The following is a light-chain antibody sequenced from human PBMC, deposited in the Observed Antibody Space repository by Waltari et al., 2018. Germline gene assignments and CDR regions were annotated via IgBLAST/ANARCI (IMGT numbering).Light chain of an antibody. J-gene: IGKJ2*01. CDR3: LQYIAYPYT. V-gene: IGKV1-16*02. CDR2: AAS. CDR1: QDISNY. Sequence: DIQMTQSPSSLSASVGDTVTIICRASQDISNYLAWVQQKAGKAPTSLIYAASSLQSGVPAKFGGSGSGTDFTLTISSLQPEDFATYYCLQYIAYPYTFGQGTKLEVK.